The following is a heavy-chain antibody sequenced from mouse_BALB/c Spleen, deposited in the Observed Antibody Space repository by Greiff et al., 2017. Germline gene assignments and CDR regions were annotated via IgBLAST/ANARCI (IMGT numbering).Heavy chain of an antibody. D-gene: IGHD2-3*01. J-gene: IGHJ4*01. Sequence: VQLQQSGPELMKPGASVKISCKASGYSFTSYYMHWVKQSHGKSLEWIGYIDPFNGGTSYNQKFKGKATLTVAKSSSTAYMHLSSLTSEDSAVYYCARSRGYDGYYVYAMDYWGQGTSVTVSS. CDR2: IDPFNGGT. CDR3: ARSRGYDGYYVYAMDY. V-gene: IGHV1S135*01. CDR1: GYSFTSYY.